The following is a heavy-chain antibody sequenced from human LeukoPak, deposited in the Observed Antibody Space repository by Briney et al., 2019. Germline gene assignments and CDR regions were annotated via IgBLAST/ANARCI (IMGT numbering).Heavy chain of an antibody. V-gene: IGHV3-73*01. D-gene: IGHD3-9*01. CDR3: TRHVHDILTGSNYNWFDP. CDR1: GFTFSGSA. J-gene: IGHJ5*02. CDR2: IRSKANSYAT. Sequence: GGSLRLSCAASGFTFSGSAMHWVRQASGKGLEWVGRIRSKANSYATAYAASVKGRFTISRDDSRNTAYLQMNSLKTEDTAVYYCTRHVHDILTGSNYNWFDPWGQGTLVTVSS.